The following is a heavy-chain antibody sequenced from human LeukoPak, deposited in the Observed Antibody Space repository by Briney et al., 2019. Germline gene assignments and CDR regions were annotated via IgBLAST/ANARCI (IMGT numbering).Heavy chain of an antibody. J-gene: IGHJ4*02. D-gene: IGHD5-12*01. CDR1: GFTFSSYW. CDR3: ASERSSLDIVASAFDY. V-gene: IGHV3-74*01. Sequence: PGGSLRLSCAASGFTFSSYWMHWVRQAPGKGLVWVSRINSDGSSTSYADSVKGRFTISRDNAKNTLYLQMNSLRAEDTAVYYCASERSSLDIVASAFDYWGQGTLVTVSS. CDR2: INSDGSST.